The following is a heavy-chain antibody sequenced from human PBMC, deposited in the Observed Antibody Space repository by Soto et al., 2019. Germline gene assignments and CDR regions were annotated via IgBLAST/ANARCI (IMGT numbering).Heavy chain of an antibody. CDR1: GGFNSYS. D-gene: IGHD2-2*01. J-gene: IGHJ5*02. CDR3: ARGGPVIRPAATNWFDP. V-gene: IGHV1-69*06. CDR2: IIPIFATP. Sequence: QVQLVQSGAEVKKPGSSVKGSCRGSGGFNSYSISWVRQAPGQGLEWMGGIIPIFATPTYAQKFQGRVTITADKSTYTSYMELSRLTSEDTAVYYCARGGPVIRPAATNWFDPWGQGTLVSVSS.